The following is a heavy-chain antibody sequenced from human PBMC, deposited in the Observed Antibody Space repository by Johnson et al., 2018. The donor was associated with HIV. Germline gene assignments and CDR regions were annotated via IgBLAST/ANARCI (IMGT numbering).Heavy chain of an antibody. D-gene: IGHD1-14*01. V-gene: IGHV3-23*04. CDR1: GFTFSSYA. Sequence: VQLVESGGGLVQPGGSLRLSCAASGFTFSSYAMSWVRQAPGKGLEWVSAISGSGGSAYYADSVKGRFTSSRDNSKNKLYLQMNSLRAEDTALYYCARENLGAFDIWGQGTMVTVSS. J-gene: IGHJ3*02. CDR3: ARENLGAFDI. CDR2: ISGSGGSA.